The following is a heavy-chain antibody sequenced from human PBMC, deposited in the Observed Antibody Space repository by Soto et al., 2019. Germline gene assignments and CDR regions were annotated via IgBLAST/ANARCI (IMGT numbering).Heavy chain of an antibody. V-gene: IGHV1-69*13. Sequence: SVKVSCKASGGTFSSYAISWVRQAPGEGLEWMGGIIPIFGTANYAQKFQGRVTITADESTSTAYMELSSLRSEDTAVYYCAAGYCSSTSCYNPPLGYYYYYGMDVWGQGTTVTVSS. CDR1: GGTFSSYA. CDR3: AAGYCSSTSCYNPPLGYYYYYGMDV. D-gene: IGHD2-2*02. J-gene: IGHJ6*02. CDR2: IIPIFGTA.